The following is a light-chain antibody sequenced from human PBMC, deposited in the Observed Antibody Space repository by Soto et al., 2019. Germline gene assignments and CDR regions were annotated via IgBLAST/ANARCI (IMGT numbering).Light chain of an antibody. CDR2: EAN. CDR3: ISYAGSSDI. V-gene: IGLV2-8*01. J-gene: IGLJ1*01. Sequence: QSVLTQPPYASGSPGQSVAISCTGTSRDVGGYNYVSWSQQHPGKAPKLMIYEANKRPSGVPDRYSGSQSATTASLSVSGLHAVEEADYFCISYAGSSDIFGTGTNVTVL. CDR1: SRDVGGYNY.